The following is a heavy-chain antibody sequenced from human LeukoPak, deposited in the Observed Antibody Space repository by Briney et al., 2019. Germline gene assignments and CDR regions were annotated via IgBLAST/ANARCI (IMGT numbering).Heavy chain of an antibody. CDR2: ITGSGDST. Sequence: GGSLRLSCAASGFTFSTYAMSWVRQAPGRGLEWVSAITGSGDSTYYTDSVKGRFSVSRDNSKNTVYLQMNSLRVEDTAVYYCVYGSDSEYGGYPGLFDYWGQGTLVTVSS. V-gene: IGHV3-23*01. CDR3: VYGSDSEYGGYPGLFDY. J-gene: IGHJ4*02. D-gene: IGHD3-10*01. CDR1: GFTFSTYA.